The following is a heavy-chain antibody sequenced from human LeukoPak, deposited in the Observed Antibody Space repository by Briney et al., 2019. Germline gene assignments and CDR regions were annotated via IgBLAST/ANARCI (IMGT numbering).Heavy chain of an antibody. CDR1: AYTFTSYG. V-gene: IGHV1-18*01. Sequence: WASVNVSCKASAYTFTSYGISWVRQAPGQGLEWMGLISAYNGNTNYAQKLQGRVTMTTDTSTTTAYMELRSLRSDDTAVYYCARGQPHSNHFDYWGQGTLVIVSS. D-gene: IGHD4-11*01. CDR2: ISAYNGNT. J-gene: IGHJ4*02. CDR3: ARGQPHSNHFDY.